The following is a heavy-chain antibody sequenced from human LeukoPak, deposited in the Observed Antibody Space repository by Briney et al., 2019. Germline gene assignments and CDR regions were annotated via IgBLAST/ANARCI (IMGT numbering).Heavy chain of an antibody. CDR3: AKDFGFGGNYFDY. J-gene: IGHJ4*02. V-gene: IGHV3-30*02. D-gene: IGHD3-10*01. Sequence: PGGSLRLSCGASGFTFSSYGIHWVRQAPGKGLEWQAFIRYDGSNKYYADSVKGRFTISRDNSKNTLYLQMNSLRAEDTAVYYCAKDFGFGGNYFDYWGQGTLVTVSS. CDR2: IRYDGSNK. CDR1: GFTFSSYG.